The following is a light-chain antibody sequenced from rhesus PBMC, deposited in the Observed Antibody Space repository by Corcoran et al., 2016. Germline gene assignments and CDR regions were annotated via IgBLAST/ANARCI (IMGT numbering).Light chain of an antibody. Sequence: SYELTQPPSVSVSPGQTATVTCVEDNIGARYVQWYHQKPPQTPVLVISDDNKRPSGIPKRFSGSNSGNTATLTISGVEAGDEGDYYCQVYDSLAKYIFGGGTRLTVL. CDR3: QVYDSLAKYI. J-gene: IGLJ1*01. CDR2: DDN. V-gene: IGLV3-34*01. CDR1: NIGARY.